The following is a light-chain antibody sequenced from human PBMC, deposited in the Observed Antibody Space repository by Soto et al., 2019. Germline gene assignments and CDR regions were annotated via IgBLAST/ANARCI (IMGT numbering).Light chain of an antibody. CDR3: QQYNNWPPVYT. J-gene: IGKJ2*01. CDR2: DAS. V-gene: IGKV1-5*01. Sequence: DFQMTQSPSTLSASVGDRVTITCRASQNIRSRLAWFQQKPGKAPKLLIYDASSLESGVPQRFSGSGSGTEFTLTISSLQSEDFAVYYCQQYNNWPPVYTFGQGTKVDIK. CDR1: QNIRSR.